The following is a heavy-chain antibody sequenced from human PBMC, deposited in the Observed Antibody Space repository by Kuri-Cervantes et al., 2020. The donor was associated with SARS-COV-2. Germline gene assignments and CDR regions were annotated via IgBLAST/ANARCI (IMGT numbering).Heavy chain of an antibody. Sequence: GESLKISCAASGFTFSAYWMHWVRRAPGKGLVWVSRIKTDGIYTNYADSVKGRFTISRDNAKNSLYLQMNSLRAEDTAVYYCARDRIPLIPGGMDVWGQGTTVTVSS. CDR1: GFTFSAYW. D-gene: IGHD1-14*01. J-gene: IGHJ6*02. CDR2: IKTDGIYT. V-gene: IGHV3-74*01. CDR3: ARDRIPLIPGGMDV.